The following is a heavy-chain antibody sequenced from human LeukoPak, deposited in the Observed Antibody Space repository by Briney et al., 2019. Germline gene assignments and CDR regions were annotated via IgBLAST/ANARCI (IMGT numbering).Heavy chain of an antibody. Sequence: PSETLSLTCTVSGDSIRSYHWGWIRQSPGKGLEWIGYIYSTWKTNYNPSLERRVTISVDTSKNQFSLRLTSVTAADTALYSCARRTGFDLFDSWGQGTLVTVSS. V-gene: IGHV4-4*09. CDR2: IYSTWKT. CDR3: ARRTGFDLFDS. CDR1: GDSIRSYH. J-gene: IGHJ4*02. D-gene: IGHD3/OR15-3a*01.